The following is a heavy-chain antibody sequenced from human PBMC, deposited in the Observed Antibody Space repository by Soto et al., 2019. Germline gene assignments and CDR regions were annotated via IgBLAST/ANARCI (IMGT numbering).Heavy chain of an antibody. CDR3: AREATHFDYTSSDYGIEV. D-gene: IGHD6-6*01. CDR2: ITPMFGRA. CDR1: GVTFSTHA. V-gene: IGHV1-69*01. J-gene: IGHJ6*02. Sequence: QVQLVQSGAEVKKPGSSVKVSCEASGVTFSTHAINWVRQAPGQGLEWMGGITPMFGRATYAQKFQGRVWITADESTSTVYMDLSSLRSEDTAVYYCAREATHFDYTSSDYGIEVWGQGTAVPVSS.